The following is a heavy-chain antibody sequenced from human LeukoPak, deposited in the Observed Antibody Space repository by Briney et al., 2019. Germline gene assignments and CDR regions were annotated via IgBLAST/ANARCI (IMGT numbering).Heavy chain of an antibody. Sequence: GGSLRLSCAASGFTFSNYWMHWVRQAPGKGLVYVSRINSDGSSANYADSVKGRFTISRDNSKNTLYLEMNSLRADDTAVYYCAKDRPTVYSSSWLHFLDSWGQGTLVTVSS. CDR1: GFTFSNYW. CDR2: INSDGSSA. CDR3: AKDRPTVYSSSWLHFLDS. J-gene: IGHJ4*02. D-gene: IGHD6-13*01. V-gene: IGHV3-74*01.